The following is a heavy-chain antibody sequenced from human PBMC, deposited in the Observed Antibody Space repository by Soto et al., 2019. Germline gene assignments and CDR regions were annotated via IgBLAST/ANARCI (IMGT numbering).Heavy chain of an antibody. V-gene: IGHV3-30-3*01. D-gene: IGHD2-21*02. CDR2: ISYDGSNK. CDR1: GFTFSSYA. J-gene: IGHJ6*02. Sequence: QVQLVESGGGVVQPGRSLRLSCAASGFTFSSYAMHWVRQAPGKGLEWVAVISYDGSNKYYADSVKGRFTISRDNSKNTLYLQMTSLRAEDRAVSYCARDLFPASDYFDCCGMDVWGQGTTVTVSS. CDR3: ARDLFPASDYFDCCGMDV.